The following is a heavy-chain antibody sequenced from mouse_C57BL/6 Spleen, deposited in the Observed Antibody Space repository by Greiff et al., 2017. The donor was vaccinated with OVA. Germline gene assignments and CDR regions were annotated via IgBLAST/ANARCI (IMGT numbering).Heavy chain of an antibody. Sequence: VESEGGLVQPGSSMKLSCTASGFTFSDYYMAWVRQVPEKGLEWVANINYDGSSTYYLDSLKSRFIISRDNAKNILYLQMSSLKSEDTATYYCARSYDGYSFYAMDYWGQGTSVTVSS. CDR3: ARSYDGYSFYAMDY. V-gene: IGHV5-16*01. CDR2: INYDGSST. J-gene: IGHJ4*01. D-gene: IGHD2-3*01. CDR1: GFTFSDYY.